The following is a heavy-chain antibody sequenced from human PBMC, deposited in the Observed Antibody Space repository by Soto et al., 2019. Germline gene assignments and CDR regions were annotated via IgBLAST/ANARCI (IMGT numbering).Heavy chain of an antibody. CDR2: ISGGGGTT. V-gene: IGHV3-23*01. Sequence: EVQLLESGGGLIQPGGSLRLSCAASGFTFSSYGMSWVRQAPGKGLEWVSVISGGGGTTYYADSVKGRFTISRDNSKNTVYLQMNSLKSEDRALYYCAKGRGGFDSWGQGILVTVSS. CDR3: AKGRGGFDS. D-gene: IGHD3-10*01. CDR1: GFTFSSYG. J-gene: IGHJ5*01.